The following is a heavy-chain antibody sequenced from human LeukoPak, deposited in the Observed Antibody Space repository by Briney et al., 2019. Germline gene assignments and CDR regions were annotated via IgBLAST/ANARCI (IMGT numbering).Heavy chain of an antibody. Sequence: SETLSLTCTVSGGSISSYYWSWLRQPPGKGLEWIGYIYYSGSTNYNPSLKSRVTISVDTSKNQFSLKLSSVTAADTAVYYCARTDPRDYYYYYMDVWGKGTTVTVSS. CDR2: IYYSGST. CDR3: ARTDPRDYYYYYMDV. CDR1: GGSISSYY. J-gene: IGHJ6*03. V-gene: IGHV4-59*01.